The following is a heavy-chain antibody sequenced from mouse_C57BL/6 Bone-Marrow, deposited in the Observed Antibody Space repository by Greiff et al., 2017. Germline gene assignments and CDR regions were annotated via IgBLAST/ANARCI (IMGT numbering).Heavy chain of an antibody. V-gene: IGHV1-81*01. CDR1: GYTFTSYG. J-gene: IGHJ4*01. CDR2: IYPRSGNT. Sequence: QVQLQPSGAELARPGASVKLSCKASGYTFTSYGISWVKQRTGQGLEWIGEIYPRSGNTYYNEKFKGKATLTADKSSSTAYMELRSLTSEDSAVYFCARREIVTLDYYAMDYWGQGTSVTVSS. CDR3: ARREIVTLDYYAMDY. D-gene: IGHD2-5*01.